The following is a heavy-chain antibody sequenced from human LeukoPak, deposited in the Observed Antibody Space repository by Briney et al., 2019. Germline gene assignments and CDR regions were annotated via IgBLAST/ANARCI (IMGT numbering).Heavy chain of an antibody. CDR2: FSGSGGNT. CDR3: ARQTRIAAATDY. J-gene: IGHJ4*02. CDR1: STYA. V-gene: IGHV3-23*01. Sequence: GGSLRLSCAASSTYAMSWVRQAPGKGLEWVSAFSGSGGNTYYADSVKGRFTISRDNSKNTLYLQMNSLRAEDTAVYYCARQTRIAAATDYWGQGTLVTVSS. D-gene: IGHD6-13*01.